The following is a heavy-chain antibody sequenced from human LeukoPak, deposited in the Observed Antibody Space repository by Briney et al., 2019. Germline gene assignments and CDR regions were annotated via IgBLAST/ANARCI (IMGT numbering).Heavy chain of an antibody. CDR1: GYSFTYYW. D-gene: IGHD2-2*01. J-gene: IGHJ4*02. V-gene: IGHV5-51*01. CDR2: IYPGDSDT. CDR3: ASPPTRECSSISCPLSY. Sequence: GESLKISCKGSGYSFTYYWIAWVRQMPGKGLEWMGIIYPGDSDTRYSPSFQGQVTISVDKSVSAAYLQWSSLKVSDTAMYYCASPPTRECSSISCPLSYWGQGTLVTVSS.